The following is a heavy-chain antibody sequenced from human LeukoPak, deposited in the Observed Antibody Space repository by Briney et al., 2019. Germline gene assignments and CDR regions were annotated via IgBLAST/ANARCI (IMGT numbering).Heavy chain of an antibody. J-gene: IGHJ1*01. Sequence: GGSLRLSCAASAFTFSSFWMHWVRQTPGKGLVWVSRINTEGTSTYYADSVRGRFTISRDNAKNTLYLQMNSLRAEDTAVYYCARHTGSTSLSSSFQHWGQGTLVTVSS. D-gene: IGHD1-7*01. CDR3: ARHTGSTSLSSSFQH. V-gene: IGHV3-74*01. CDR2: INTEGTST. CDR1: AFTFSSFW.